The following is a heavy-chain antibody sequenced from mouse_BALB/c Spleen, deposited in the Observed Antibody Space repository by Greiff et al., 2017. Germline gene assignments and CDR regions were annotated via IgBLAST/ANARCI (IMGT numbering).Heavy chain of an antibody. D-gene: IGHD2-2*01. CDR3: ARQGGYDGDWYFDV. CDR2: INSDGGST. V-gene: IGHV5-2*01. J-gene: IGHJ1*01. CDR1: EYEFPSHD. Sequence: DVKLVESGGGLVQPGESLKLSCESNEYEFPSHDMSWVRKTPEKRLELVAAINSDGGSTYYPDTMERRFIISRDNTKKTLYLQMSSLRSEDTALYYCARQGGYDGDWYFDVWGAGTTVTVSS.